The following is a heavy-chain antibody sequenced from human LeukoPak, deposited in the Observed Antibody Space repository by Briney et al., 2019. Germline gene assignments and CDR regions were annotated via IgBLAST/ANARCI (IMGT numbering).Heavy chain of an antibody. D-gene: IGHD2-21*02. CDR1: GYIFTTYF. J-gene: IGHJ5*02. CDR3: ARYYCGGDCYLWFDP. Sequence: APVKVSCKAFGYIFTTYFIHWVRQAPGQGLEWMGRINPNSGGTDYAQKFQGRLTITRDTSSSTAYMELGRLTSDDTAVYYCARYYCGGDCYLWFDPWGQGTPVTVSS. V-gene: IGHV1-2*06. CDR2: INPNSGGT.